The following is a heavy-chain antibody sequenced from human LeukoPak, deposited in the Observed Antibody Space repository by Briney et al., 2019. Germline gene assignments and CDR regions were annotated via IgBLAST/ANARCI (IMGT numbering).Heavy chain of an antibody. CDR3: ARVWYSGYDEYFDY. D-gene: IGHD5-12*01. Sequence: ASVKVFCKASGYTFTSYGIIWVRQAPGQGLEWMGWISAYNGNTNYAQKLQGRVTMTTDTSTSTAYMELRSLRSDDTAVYYCARVWYSGYDEYFDYWGQGTLVTVSS. CDR2: ISAYNGNT. CDR1: GYTFTSYG. J-gene: IGHJ4*02. V-gene: IGHV1-18*01.